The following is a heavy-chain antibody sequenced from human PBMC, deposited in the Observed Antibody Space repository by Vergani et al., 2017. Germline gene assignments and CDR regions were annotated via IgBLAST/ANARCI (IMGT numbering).Heavy chain of an antibody. CDR1: GFTFSDYY. CDR2: ISSSSSTI. D-gene: IGHD2-2*02. J-gene: IGHJ6*02. Sequence: QVQLVESGGGLVKPGGSLRLSCAASGFTFSDYYMNWVRQAPGKGLEWVSYISSSSSTIYYADSVKGRFTISRDNAKNSLYLQMNSLRDEDTAVYYCARDDCSSTSCYIFHYYGMDVWGQGTTVTVSS. CDR3: ARDDCSSTSCYIFHYYGMDV. V-gene: IGHV3-11*04.